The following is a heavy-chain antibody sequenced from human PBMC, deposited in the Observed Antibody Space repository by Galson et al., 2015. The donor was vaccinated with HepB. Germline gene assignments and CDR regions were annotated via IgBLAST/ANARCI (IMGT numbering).Heavy chain of an antibody. CDR1: GFSLSTSGVG. CDR2: IYWDDDK. D-gene: IGHD3-10*01. V-gene: IGHV2-5*02. CDR3: AHSLGKSVYGSGSYLNDAFDI. J-gene: IGHJ3*02. Sequence: PALVKPTQTLTLTCTFSGFSLSTSGVGVGWIRQPPGKALEWLALIYWDDDKRYSPSLKSRLTITKDTSKNQVVLTMTNMDPVDTATYYCAHSLGKSVYGSGSYLNDAFDIWGQGTMVTVSS.